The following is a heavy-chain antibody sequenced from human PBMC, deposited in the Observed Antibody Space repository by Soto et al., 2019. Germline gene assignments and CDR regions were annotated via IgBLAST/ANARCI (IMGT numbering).Heavy chain of an antibody. D-gene: IGHD3-10*01. J-gene: IGHJ4*02. V-gene: IGHV2-70*01. CDR2: IDWDDDK. Sequence: SGPTLVNPTQTLTLTCTFSGFSLSTSGMCVSWIRQPPGKALEWLALIDWDDDKYYSTSLKTRLTISKDTSKNQVVLTMTNMDPVDTATYYCARGLSVGYYGSGSYSSYYFVYWGPRTLVTVSS. CDR3: ARGLSVGYYGSGSYSSYYFVY. CDR1: GFSLSTSGMC.